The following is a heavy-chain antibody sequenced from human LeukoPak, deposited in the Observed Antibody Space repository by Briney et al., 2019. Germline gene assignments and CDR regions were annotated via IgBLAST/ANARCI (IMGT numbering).Heavy chain of an antibody. V-gene: IGHV4-59*01. Sequence: KTSETLSLTCTVSGGSISSYYWSWIRQPPGKGLEWIGYIYYSGSTNYNPSLKSRVTISVDTSKNQFSLKLSSVTAADTAVYYCARPNRRDGYILHWGQGTLVTVSS. J-gene: IGHJ1*01. CDR3: ARPNRRDGYILH. D-gene: IGHD5-24*01. CDR1: GGSISSYY. CDR2: IYYSGST.